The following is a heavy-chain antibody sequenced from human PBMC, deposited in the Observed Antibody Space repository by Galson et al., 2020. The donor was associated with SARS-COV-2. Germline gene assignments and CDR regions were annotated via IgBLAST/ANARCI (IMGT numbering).Heavy chain of an antibody. D-gene: IGHD1-26*01. Sequence: ASVKVSCKVSGYTLTELSMHWVRQAPGKGLEGMGWISLHTGNTDYAQKFQGRVTMTTDTSTNTAYLDLRSLRSHDTAVYYCARGKWELLLSAFNIWGQGTMVTVSS. J-gene: IGHJ3*02. CDR3: ARGKWELLLSAFNI. CDR1: GYTLTELS. CDR2: ISLHTGNT. V-gene: IGHV1-24*01.